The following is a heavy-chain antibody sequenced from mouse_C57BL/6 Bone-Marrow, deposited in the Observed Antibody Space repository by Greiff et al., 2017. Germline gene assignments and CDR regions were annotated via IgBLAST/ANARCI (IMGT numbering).Heavy chain of an antibody. V-gene: IGHV1-18*01. CDR3: ARTFAY. CDR1: GFTFTDYN. CDR2: INPNNGGT. J-gene: IGHJ3*01. Sequence: VQLLQSGPELVKPGASVKIPCTASGFTFTDYNMDWVKQSPGKSLEWLGDINPNNGGTIYNQKFKGKATLTVDKSSSTAYMELRSLTSEDTAVYYSARTFAYWGQGTLVTVSA.